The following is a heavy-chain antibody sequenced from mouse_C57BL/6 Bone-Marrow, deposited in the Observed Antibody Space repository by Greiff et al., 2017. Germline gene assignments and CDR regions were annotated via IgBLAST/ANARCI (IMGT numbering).Heavy chain of an antibody. CDR1: GYTFTSYW. CDR3: ARERVTTVHV. D-gene: IGHD1-1*01. CDR2: INPSNGGT. Sequence: ASGYTFTSYWMHWVKQRPGQVLEWIGNINPSNGGTNYNEKFKSKATLTVDKSSSTAYMQLSSLTSEDSAVYYCARERVTTVHVWGTGTTVTVSS. J-gene: IGHJ1*03. V-gene: IGHV1-53*01.